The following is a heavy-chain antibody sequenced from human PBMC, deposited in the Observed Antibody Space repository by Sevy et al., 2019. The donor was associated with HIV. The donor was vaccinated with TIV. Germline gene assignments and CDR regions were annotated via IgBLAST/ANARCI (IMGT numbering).Heavy chain of an antibody. CDR2: LYYSGIT. V-gene: IGHV4-59*08. CDR1: GDSISSYY. CDR3: ARGLAYYFDS. Sequence: SETLSLTCSLSGDSISSYYSTWVRQPPGKGLEWIGYLYYSGITNYNPSLKSRVTISVDTSKIQFSLKLTSVTAAATAVYYCARGLAYYFDSWGQGTMATVSS. D-gene: IGHD4-17*01. J-gene: IGHJ4*02.